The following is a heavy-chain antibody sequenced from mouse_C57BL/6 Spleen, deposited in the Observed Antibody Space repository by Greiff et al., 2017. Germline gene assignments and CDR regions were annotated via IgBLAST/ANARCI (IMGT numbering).Heavy chain of an antibody. CDR1: GYSITSDY. J-gene: IGHJ2*01. V-gene: IGHV3-8*01. Sequence: EVKLQESGPGLAKPSQTLSLTCSVTGYSITSDYWNWIRKFPGNKLEYMGYISYSGSTYYNPSLKSRISITRDTSKNQYYLQLNSVTTEDTATYYCARSLYYYGSSYEAGTFDYWGQGTTLTVSS. D-gene: IGHD1-1*01. CDR3: ARSLYYYGSSYEAGTFDY. CDR2: ISYSGST.